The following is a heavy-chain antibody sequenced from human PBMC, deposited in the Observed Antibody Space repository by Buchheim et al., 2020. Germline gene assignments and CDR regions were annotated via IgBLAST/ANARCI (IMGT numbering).Heavy chain of an antibody. J-gene: IGHJ3*02. CDR1: GFTFSSYA. V-gene: IGHV3-23*01. CDR3: AKVQYDFWSGYYRGAFDI. D-gene: IGHD3-3*01. Sequence: EVQLLESGGGLVQPGGSLRLSCAASGFTFSSYAMSWVRQAPGKGLEWVSTISGSGGSTYYADSVKGRFTISRDNSKNTLYLQMNSLRAEDTAVYYCAKVQYDFWSGYYRGAFDIWGQGT. CDR2: ISGSGGST.